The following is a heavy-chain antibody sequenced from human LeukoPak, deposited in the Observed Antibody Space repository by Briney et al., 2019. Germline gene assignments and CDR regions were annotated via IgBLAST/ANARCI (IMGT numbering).Heavy chain of an antibody. CDR2: ISWNSASI. V-gene: IGHV3-9*01. CDR1: GFTFDDYA. CDR3: ARVRDPRQYYYDNSGYRNAFDI. J-gene: IGHJ3*02. Sequence: GRSLRLSCAASGFTFDDYAMHWVRQAPGKGLEWVSGISWNSASIGYADSVKGRFTISRDNAKNSLYLQMNSLRAEDTAVYYCARVRDPRQYYYDNSGYRNAFDIWGQGTMVTVSS. D-gene: IGHD3-22*01.